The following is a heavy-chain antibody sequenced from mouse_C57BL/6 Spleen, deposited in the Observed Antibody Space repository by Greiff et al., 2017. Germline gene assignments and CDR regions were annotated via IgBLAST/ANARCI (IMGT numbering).Heavy chain of an antibody. D-gene: IGHD2-4*01. CDR3: ARGHYDYGDY. CDR2: ISSGSSTI. V-gene: IGHV5-17*01. J-gene: IGHJ2*01. Sequence: EVMLVESGGGLVKPGGSLKLSCAASGFNFSDYGMHWVRQAPEKGLEWVAYISSGSSTIYYADTGKGRFTITRDNAKNTLFLQMTSLRSEDTAMYYCARGHYDYGDYWGQGTTLTVSS. CDR1: GFNFSDYG.